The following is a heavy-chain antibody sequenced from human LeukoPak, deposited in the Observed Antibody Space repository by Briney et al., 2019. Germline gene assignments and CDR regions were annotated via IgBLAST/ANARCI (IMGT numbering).Heavy chain of an antibody. Sequence: SETLSLTCTVSGVSISSYYWSWIRQPPGKGLEWIGYIYYSENTNYNSSLKSRVTISEDTSKNQFSLNLTSVTASDTAVYYCSXXXFYXXXGHPYHFHYWXQGTLVTVPS. CDR2: IYYSENT. J-gene: IGHJ4*02. V-gene: IGHV4-59*01. CDR3: SXXXFYXXXGHPYHFHY. D-gene: IGHD3-22*01. CDR1: GVSISSYY.